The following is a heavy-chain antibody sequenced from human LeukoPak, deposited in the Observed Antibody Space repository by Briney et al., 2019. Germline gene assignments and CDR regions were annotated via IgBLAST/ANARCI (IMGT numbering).Heavy chain of an antibody. J-gene: IGHJ4*02. Sequence: SETLSLTCAVYGGPFSGYYWSWIRQPPGKGLEWIGEINHSGSTNYNPSLKSRVTISVDTSKNQFSLKLSSVTAADTAVYYCARHEYSSGWYRYFDYWGQGTLVTVSS. CDR1: GGPFSGYY. CDR2: INHSGST. V-gene: IGHV4-34*01. D-gene: IGHD6-19*01. CDR3: ARHEYSSGWYRYFDY.